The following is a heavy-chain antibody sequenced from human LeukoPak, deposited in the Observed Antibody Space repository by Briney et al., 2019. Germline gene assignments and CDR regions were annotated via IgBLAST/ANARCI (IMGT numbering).Heavy chain of an antibody. V-gene: IGHV3-74*01. D-gene: IGHD1-14*01. Sequence: GGSLRLSCAASGFTFSSYWMHWVRHAPGQGLVWVSRINVDGSSTYYADSVKGRFIISRDNAKNTLYLQMNSQRAEDSAVYYCARETAVSGGVYFDYWGQGTLVTVSS. J-gene: IGHJ4*02. CDR3: ARETAVSGGVYFDY. CDR1: GFTFSSYW. CDR2: INVDGSST.